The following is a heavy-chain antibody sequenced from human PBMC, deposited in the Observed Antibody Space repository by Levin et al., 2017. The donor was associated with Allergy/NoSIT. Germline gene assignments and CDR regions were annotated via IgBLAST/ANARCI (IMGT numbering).Heavy chain of an antibody. D-gene: IGHD2-21*02. V-gene: IGHV3-74*01. J-gene: IGHJ4*02. Sequence: GESLKISCAASGFTFNSYWMHWVRRPPGKGLVWVSRINGDGSSTTYADSVKGRFTISRDNAKNTLYLQMNSLRAEDTAVYYCARSVRVVTADSWGQGTLVTVSS. CDR2: INGDGSST. CDR1: GFTFNSYW. CDR3: ARSVRVVTADS.